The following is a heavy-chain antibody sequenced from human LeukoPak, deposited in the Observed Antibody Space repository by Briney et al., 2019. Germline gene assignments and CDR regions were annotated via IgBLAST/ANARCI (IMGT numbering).Heavy chain of an antibody. CDR2: IYYSGST. J-gene: IGHJ3*02. Sequence: PSETLSLTFTVSGGSISSYFWSGIRQPPGKGLEWIGYIYYSGSTNYNPSLKSRVTISVDTSKNQFSLKLSSVTAADTAVYYCARARGRGYLDALDIWGQGTMVTVSS. V-gene: IGHV4-59*01. D-gene: IGHD3-22*01. CDR3: ARARGRGYLDALDI. CDR1: GGSISSYF.